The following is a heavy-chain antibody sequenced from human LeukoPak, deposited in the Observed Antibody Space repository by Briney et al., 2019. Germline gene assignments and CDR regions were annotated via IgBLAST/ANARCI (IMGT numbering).Heavy chain of an antibody. CDR3: ARLFGGVTTFDY. D-gene: IGHD4-17*01. CDR2: INPDGSGT. Sequence: GGSLRLSCAASGFSFSPYWMSWVRQGPGKGLDWVASINPDGSGTSYVDSVKGRFAISRDNAQNSLYLQMNSLSAEDTAVYYCARLFGGVTTFDYWGQGTLVTVSS. CDR1: GFSFSPYW. V-gene: IGHV3-7*01. J-gene: IGHJ4*02.